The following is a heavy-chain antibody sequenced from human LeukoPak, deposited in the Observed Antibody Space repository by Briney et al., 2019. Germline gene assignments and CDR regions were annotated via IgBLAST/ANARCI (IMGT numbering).Heavy chain of an antibody. J-gene: IGHJ6*02. V-gene: IGHV1-69*01. D-gene: IGHD2/OR15-2a*01. CDR2: IIPIFGTA. Sequence: SVKVSCKASGGTFSSYAISWVRQAPGQGLEWMGGIIPIFGTANYAQKFQGRVTITADESTSTAYMELSSLRSEDTAVYYCARNTRILLNYYYYGTDVWGQGTTVTVSS. CDR1: GGTFSSYA. CDR3: ARNTRILLNYYYYGTDV.